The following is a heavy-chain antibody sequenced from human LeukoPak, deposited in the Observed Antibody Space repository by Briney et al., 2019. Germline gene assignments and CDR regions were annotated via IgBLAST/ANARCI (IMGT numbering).Heavy chain of an antibody. V-gene: IGHV3-74*01. CDR1: GFTFSSYW. Sequence: PGGSLRLSCAASGFTFSSYWMHWVRQAPGKGLVWVSRINSDGSSTSYADSVKGRFTISRDNSKNTLYLQMNSLRAEDTAVYYCARLSVLRYFDWSNFDYWGQGTLVTVSS. CDR2: INSDGSST. CDR3: ARLSVLRYFDWSNFDY. D-gene: IGHD3-9*01. J-gene: IGHJ4*02.